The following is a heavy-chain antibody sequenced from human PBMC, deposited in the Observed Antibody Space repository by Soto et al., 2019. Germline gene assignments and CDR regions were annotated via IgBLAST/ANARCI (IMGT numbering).Heavy chain of an antibody. CDR3: AREQQLDYYYYYGMDV. J-gene: IGHJ6*02. Sequence: PGGSLRLSCAASGFTFSSYGMHWVRQAPGKGLEWVAVIWYDGSNKYYADSVKGRFTISRDNSKNTLYLQMNSLRAEDTAVYYCAREQQLDYYYYYGMDVRGQRTTVTVSS. CDR2: IWYDGSNK. D-gene: IGHD6-13*01. V-gene: IGHV3-33*01. CDR1: GFTFSSYG.